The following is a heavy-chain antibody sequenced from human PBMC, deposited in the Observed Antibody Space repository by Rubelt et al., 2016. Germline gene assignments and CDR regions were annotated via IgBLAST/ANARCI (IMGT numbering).Heavy chain of an antibody. J-gene: IGHJ4*02. CDR1: GYSLSSGYY. Sequence: QVQLQESGPGLVKPSETLSLTCTVSGYSLSSGYYWGWIRQPPGKGLEWIGEINHSGSTNYNPSLQRRVPISVDTSKNQSSLKLSSGTAADTAVYYWARGLVDFRYWGQGTLVTVSS. CDR3: ARGLVDFRY. V-gene: IGHV4-38-2*02. D-gene: IGHD1-26*01. CDR2: INHSGST.